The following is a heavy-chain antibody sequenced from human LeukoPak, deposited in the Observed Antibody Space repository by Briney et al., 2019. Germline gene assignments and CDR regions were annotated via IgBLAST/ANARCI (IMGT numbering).Heavy chain of an antibody. CDR2: IYSGGST. Sequence: PGGSLRLSCAASGFTVSSNYMSWVRQAPGKGLEWVSVIYSGGSTYYADSVKGRFTISRDNSKNTLYLQMNSLRAEDTALYYCAKDIYGDYGGLDYWGKGTTVTVSS. J-gene: IGHJ6*04. CDR3: AKDIYGDYGGLDY. V-gene: IGHV3-53*01. CDR1: GFTVSSNY. D-gene: IGHD4-17*01.